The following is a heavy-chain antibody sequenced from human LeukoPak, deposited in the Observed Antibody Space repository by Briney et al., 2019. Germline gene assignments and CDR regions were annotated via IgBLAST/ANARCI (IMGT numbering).Heavy chain of an antibody. CDR2: IYSGGST. CDR3: AKDVRGVMVYYYYMDV. J-gene: IGHJ6*03. Sequence: GGSLRLSCAASGFTVSSNYMSWVRQAPGKGLEWVSVIYSGGSTYYADSVKGRFTISRDNSKNTLYLQMNSLRAEDTAVYYCAKDVRGVMVYYYYMDVWGKGTTVTVSS. V-gene: IGHV3-66*01. D-gene: IGHD3-10*01. CDR1: GFTVSSNY.